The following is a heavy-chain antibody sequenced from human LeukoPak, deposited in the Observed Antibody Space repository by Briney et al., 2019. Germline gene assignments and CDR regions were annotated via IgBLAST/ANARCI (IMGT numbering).Heavy chain of an antibody. D-gene: IGHD2-15*01. CDR2: IYPGDSDT. CDR1: GYSFTSYW. CDR3: ARHVGGYCSGGSCSNYMDV. V-gene: IGHV5-51*01. J-gene: IGHJ4*02. Sequence: GESLKISCKGSGYSFTSYWIGWVRQMPGKGLEWMGIIYPGDSDTRYSPSFQGQVTISADKSISTAYLQWSSLKASDTAMYYCARHVGGYCSGGSCSNYMDVWGQGTLVTVSS.